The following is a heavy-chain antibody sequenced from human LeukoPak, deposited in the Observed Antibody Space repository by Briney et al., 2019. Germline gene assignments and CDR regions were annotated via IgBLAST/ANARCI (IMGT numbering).Heavy chain of an antibody. CDR1: GFTFSSYS. D-gene: IGHD5-18*01. CDR2: ISSSSSYI. CDR3: AREGYSYGYYFDY. J-gene: IGHJ4*02. V-gene: IGHV3-21*01. Sequence: GGSLRLSCAASGFTFSSYSMNWVRQAPGKGLEWVSSISSSSSYIYYADSVKGRFTISRDNAKNSLYLQMNSLRAEGTAVYYCAREGYSYGYYFDYWGQGTLVTVSS.